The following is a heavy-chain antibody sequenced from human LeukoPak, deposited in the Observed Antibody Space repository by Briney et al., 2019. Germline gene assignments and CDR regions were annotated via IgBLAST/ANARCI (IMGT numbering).Heavy chain of an antibody. D-gene: IGHD2-2*01. CDR1: GGTFSSYT. J-gene: IGHJ1*01. V-gene: IGHV1-69*04. CDR2: IIPILGIA. CDR3: ARDPVYCSSTSCREYFQH. Sequence: GASGKVSCKASGGTFSSYTISWVRQAPGQGLEWMGRIIPILGIANYAQKFQGRVTITADKSTSTAYMELSSLRSEDTAVYYCARDPVYCSSTSCREYFQHWGQGTLVTVSS.